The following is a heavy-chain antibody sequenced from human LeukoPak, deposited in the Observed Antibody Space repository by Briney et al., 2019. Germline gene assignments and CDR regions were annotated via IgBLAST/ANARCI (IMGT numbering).Heavy chain of an antibody. Sequence: SVKVSCKASGGTFSSYAISWVRQAPGQGLEWMGGIIPIFGTANYAQKFQGRVTITADESTSTAYMELSSLRSEDTAVYYCAREGPGIAAAAYFDYWGQGTLVTVSS. CDR2: IIPIFGTA. CDR1: GGTFSSYA. CDR3: AREGPGIAAAAYFDY. D-gene: IGHD6-13*01. V-gene: IGHV1-69*13. J-gene: IGHJ4*02.